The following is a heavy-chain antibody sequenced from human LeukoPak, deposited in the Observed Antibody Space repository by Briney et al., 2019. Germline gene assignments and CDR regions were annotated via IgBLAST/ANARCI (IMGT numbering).Heavy chain of an antibody. CDR3: ARIISGYDILTGYLNYYYYMDV. CDR2: INHSGST. V-gene: IGHV4-34*01. CDR1: GGSFSGYY. J-gene: IGHJ6*03. D-gene: IGHD3-9*01. Sequence: SETLSLTCAVYGGSFSGYYWSWIRQPPGKGLEWIGEINHSGSTNYNPSLKSRVTISVDTSKNQFSLKLSSVTAADTAVYYCARIISGYDILTGYLNYYYYMDVWGKGTTVTISS.